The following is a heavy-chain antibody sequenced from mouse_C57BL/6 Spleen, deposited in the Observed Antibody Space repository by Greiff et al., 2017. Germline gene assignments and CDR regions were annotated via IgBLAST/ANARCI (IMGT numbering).Heavy chain of an antibody. V-gene: IGHV5-6*01. CDR1: GFTFSSYG. Sequence: EVQGVESGGDLVKPGGSLKLSCAASGFTFSSYGMSWVRQTPDKRLEWVATISRGGSYTYYPDSVKGRFTIARDNAKNTLYLQMSSLKYEDTAMYYCARQANFSWFAYWGQGTLVTVSA. J-gene: IGHJ3*01. CDR3: ARQANFSWFAY. CDR2: ISRGGSYT.